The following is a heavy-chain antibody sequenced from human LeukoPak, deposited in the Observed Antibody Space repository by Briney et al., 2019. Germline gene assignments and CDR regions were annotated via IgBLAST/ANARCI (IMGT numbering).Heavy chain of an antibody. D-gene: IGHD6-13*01. CDR2: IYYSGST. V-gene: IGHV4-39*01. CDR1: GGSISSSSYY. Sequence: PSETLSLTCTVSGGSISSSSYYWGWIRQSPGKGLGWIGNIYYSGSTYYNPSLKSRVTISVDTSKNQFSLKLNSVTAADTAVYYCAVIRAAAGISDWGQGTLVTVSS. CDR3: AVIRAAAGISD. J-gene: IGHJ4*02.